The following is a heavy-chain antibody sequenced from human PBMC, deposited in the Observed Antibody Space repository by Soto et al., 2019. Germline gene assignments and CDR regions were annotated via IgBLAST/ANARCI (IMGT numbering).Heavy chain of an antibody. CDR1: GGTFSSYA. CDR2: IIPIFGTA. J-gene: IGHJ4*02. D-gene: IGHD3-22*01. CDR3: ARARNYYDSSGYYGY. V-gene: IGHV1-69*13. Sequence: ASVKVSCKASGGTFSSYAISWVRQAPGQGLEWMGGIIPIFGTANYAQKFQGRFTITADESTSTAYMELSSLRSEDTAVYYCARARNYYDSSGYYGYWGQGTLVTVSS.